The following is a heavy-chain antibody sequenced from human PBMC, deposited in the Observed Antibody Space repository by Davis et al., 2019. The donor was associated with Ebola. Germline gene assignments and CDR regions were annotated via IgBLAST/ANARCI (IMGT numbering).Heavy chain of an antibody. J-gene: IGHJ4*02. D-gene: IGHD1-26*01. CDR2: IYYSGST. CDR1: GGSISSSSYY. Sequence: SETLSLTCTVSGGSISSSSYYWGWIRQPPGKGLEWIGYIYYSGSTYYNPSLKSRVTISVDTSKNQFSLKLSSVTAADTAVYYCARSPLYSGSYSFDYWGQGTLVTVSS. CDR3: ARSPLYSGSYSFDY. V-gene: IGHV4-30-4*08.